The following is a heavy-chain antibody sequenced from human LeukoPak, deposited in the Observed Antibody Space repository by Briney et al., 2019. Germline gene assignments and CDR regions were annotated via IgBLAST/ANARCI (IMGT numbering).Heavy chain of an antibody. V-gene: IGHV1-2*02. Sequence: GASVKVSCKASGYTFTDYYMHWVRQAPGQGLEWMGWINPNSGGTDSAQKFQGRVTMTRDTSISTAYMELRSLRSDDTALYYCARGRYSGGYEGYFDYWGQGTLVTVSS. CDR2: INPNSGGT. J-gene: IGHJ4*02. CDR3: ARGRYSGGYEGYFDY. CDR1: GYTFTDYY. D-gene: IGHD5-18*01.